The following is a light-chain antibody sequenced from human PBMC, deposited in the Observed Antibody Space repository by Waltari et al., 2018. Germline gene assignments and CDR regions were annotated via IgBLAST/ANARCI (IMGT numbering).Light chain of an antibody. J-gene: IGKJ1*01. V-gene: IGKV3-20*01. CDR3: QQYGSSPPT. CDR2: GAS. CDR1: QSVSSSY. Sequence: EIVLTQSPGTLSLSPGERATLSCRASQSVSSSYLAWYQQKPGQAPRLLIYGASSRATGIPDRFSGSDSGTDFTLTISRLESEDFAVYYCQQYGSSPPTFGQGTRVEIK.